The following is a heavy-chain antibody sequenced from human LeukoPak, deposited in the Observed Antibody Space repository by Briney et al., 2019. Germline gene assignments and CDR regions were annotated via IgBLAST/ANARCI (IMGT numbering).Heavy chain of an antibody. J-gene: IGHJ4*02. CDR1: GFTFSSYW. CDR3: IGSGGWPGY. Sequence: GGSLRLFCAASGFTFSSYWMHWVRQAPGKGLVWVSRIASDGSTVYADSVKGRFTISRDNAKDTVYLQMNSLRVEDTAVYYCIGSGGWPGYWGQGTLVTVSS. V-gene: IGHV3-74*01. CDR2: IASDGST. D-gene: IGHD1-26*01.